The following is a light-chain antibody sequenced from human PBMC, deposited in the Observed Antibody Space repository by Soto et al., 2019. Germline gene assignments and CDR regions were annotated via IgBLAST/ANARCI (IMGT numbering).Light chain of an antibody. CDR3: QQRSNWPPIT. V-gene: IGKV3-11*01. CDR1: QSVRNY. Sequence: EILLTQSPATLSLSPGETATLSCRASQSVRNYLAWYQQKPGQAPRLLIYDASNRATGIPGRFSGSGSGTDFTLLISRLETEDFAVYYCQQRSNWPPITFGQGTRLEIK. J-gene: IGKJ5*01. CDR2: DAS.